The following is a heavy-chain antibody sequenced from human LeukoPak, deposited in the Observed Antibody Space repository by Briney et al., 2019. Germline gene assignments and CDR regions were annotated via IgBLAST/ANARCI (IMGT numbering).Heavy chain of an antibody. J-gene: IGHJ4*02. CDR3: ARRAGGYSHPYDY. D-gene: IGHD4-23*01. CDR2: ISGSGGTT. V-gene: IGHV3-23*01. Sequence: PGGSLRLSCAASGFTFSSYAMSWVRQAPGKGLEWVSAISGSGGTTYYADSVKGRFTISRDNSKNTLYLQMNSLRAEDTAVYYCARRAGGYSHPYDYWGQGILVTVSS. CDR1: GFTFSSYA.